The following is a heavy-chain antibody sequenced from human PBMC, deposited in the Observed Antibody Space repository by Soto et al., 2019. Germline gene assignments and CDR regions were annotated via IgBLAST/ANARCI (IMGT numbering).Heavy chain of an antibody. CDR2: AYYNGNT. CDR3: GRRGGGFD. Sequence: QVQLQESGPGLVKPSETLSLTCTVSGGSISSFYWTWIRQSPGKGLEWIGYAYYNGNTNYNPSLNGRVTIFIAPSKTQFSLKLTSVPAADTAVYYCGRRGGGFDWGQGTLVTVSS. J-gene: IGHJ4*02. D-gene: IGHD3-16*01. CDR1: GGSISSFY. V-gene: IGHV4-59*08.